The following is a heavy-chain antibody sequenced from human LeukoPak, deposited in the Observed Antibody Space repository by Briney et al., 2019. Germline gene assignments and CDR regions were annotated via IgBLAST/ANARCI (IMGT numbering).Heavy chain of an antibody. CDR2: IYPGNSET. V-gene: IGHV5-51*01. Sequence: GESLKIPCKDSGYSFTHHWIAWMRQMTGKGLEWMGIIYPGNSETRYSQSLQGQVTISADKSISTAYLQWSNLRASDTAVDYCAKLAGSGLRTSLHFFDDWGQGTLVTVSS. CDR1: GYSFTHHW. J-gene: IGHJ4*02. D-gene: IGHD2-2*01. CDR3: AKLAGSGLRTSLHFFDD.